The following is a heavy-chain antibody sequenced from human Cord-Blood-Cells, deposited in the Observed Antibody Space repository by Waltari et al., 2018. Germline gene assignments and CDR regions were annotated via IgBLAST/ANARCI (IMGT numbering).Heavy chain of an antibody. CDR2: INPNSGGT. V-gene: IGHV1-2*02. CDR1: GSTFTGYY. D-gene: IGHD3-3*01. CDR3: ARVPYYDFWSGYYDY. J-gene: IGHJ4*02. Sequence: QVQLVQSGAEVKKPGASVKVSCKASGSTFTGYYMPWVRQGPGQGLEWMGWINPNSGGTNYAQKFQGRVTMTRDTSISTAYMELSRLRSDDTAVYYCARVPYYDFWSGYYDYWGQGTLVTVSS.